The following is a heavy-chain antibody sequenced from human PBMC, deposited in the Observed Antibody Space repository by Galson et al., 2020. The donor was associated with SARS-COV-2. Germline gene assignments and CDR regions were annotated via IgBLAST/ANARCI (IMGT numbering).Heavy chain of an antibody. V-gene: IGHV5-51*01. CDR1: GYSFTSYW. J-gene: IGHJ5*02. CDR2: IYPGDSDT. CDR3: ARGHLDLIGSWYVYWFDP. D-gene: IGHD6-13*01. Sequence: GESLKISCKGSGYSFTSYWIGWVRQMPGKGLEWMGIIYPGDSDTRYSPSFQGQVTISADKSISTAYLQWSSLKASDTAMYYCARGHLDLIGSWYVYWFDPWGQGTLVTVSS.